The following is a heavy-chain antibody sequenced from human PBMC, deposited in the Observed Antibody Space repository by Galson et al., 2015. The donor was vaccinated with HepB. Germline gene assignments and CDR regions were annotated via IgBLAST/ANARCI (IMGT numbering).Heavy chain of an antibody. CDR1: GFTFGSDG. CDR2: ITGSAGRT. J-gene: IGHJ2*01. Sequence: SLRLSCAASGFTFGSDGMSWVRQAPGKGLEWVSSITGSAGRTSYADSVKGRFIISRDNSQNTLYLQMNSLRAEDTATYFCTKDHRISVLNRGWYFDLWGRGTLVAVSS. CDR3: TKDHRISVLNRGWYFDL. D-gene: IGHD3-9*01. V-gene: IGHV3-23*01.